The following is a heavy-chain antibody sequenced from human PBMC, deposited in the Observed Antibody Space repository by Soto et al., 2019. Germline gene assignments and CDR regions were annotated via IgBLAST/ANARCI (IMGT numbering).Heavy chain of an antibody. CDR3: ARRTVHFAY. V-gene: IGHV3-33*01. J-gene: IGHJ4*02. CDR2: IWYAGSNK. D-gene: IGHD4-17*01. Sequence: QVQLVESGGGVVQPGRSLRLSCAASGFTFSTYDIHWVRQAPGKGLEWVAVIWYAGSNKYYADSVKGRFTISRDNSKITLYLQMNSLRAEDTAVYYCARRTVHFAYWGEGTLVTFSS. CDR1: GFTFSTYD.